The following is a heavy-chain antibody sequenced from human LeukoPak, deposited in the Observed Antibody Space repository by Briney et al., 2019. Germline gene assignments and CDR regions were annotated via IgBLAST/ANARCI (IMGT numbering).Heavy chain of an antibody. CDR1: GFTFSSYE. J-gene: IGHJ4*02. Sequence: PGGSLRLSCAASGFTFSSYEMNWVRQAPGKGLEWVSYISSSGSTIYYADSVKGRFTISRDNAKNSLYLQMNSLTAEDTAVYYCARGPTVYSYFDYWGQGTLVTVSS. V-gene: IGHV3-48*03. CDR3: ARGPTVYSYFDY. D-gene: IGHD4-17*01. CDR2: ISSSGSTI.